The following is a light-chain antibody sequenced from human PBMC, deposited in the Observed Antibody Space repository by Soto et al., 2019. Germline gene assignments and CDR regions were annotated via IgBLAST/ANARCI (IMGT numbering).Light chain of an antibody. V-gene: IGLV1-51*01. J-gene: IGLJ3*02. CDR2: ENN. CDR1: SSNIGNNY. CDR3: GTWDSSLSAGV. Sequence: QSVLTQPPSVSAAPGQKVTISCSGSSSNIGNNYVSWYQQLPGTAPKLLIYENNKRPSGIRDRFSGSKSATSATLGITGPQTGDEADYYCGTWDSSLSAGVFGGGTKLTVL.